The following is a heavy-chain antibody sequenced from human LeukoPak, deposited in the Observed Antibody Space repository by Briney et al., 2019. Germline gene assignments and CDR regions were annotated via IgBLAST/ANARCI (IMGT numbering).Heavy chain of an antibody. V-gene: IGHV3-15*01. D-gene: IGHD5-24*01. CDR3: TTALTHNFDY. J-gene: IGHJ4*02. CDR2: IKSRTDGATI. CDR1: GLTFSSAW. Sequence: GGSLRLSCAASGLTFSSAWMTWVRQAPGKGLEWVGRIKSRTDGATIEYAAPVKGRFTISGDDSKNTLYLQMNSLKTEDTAVYYCTTALTHNFDYWGQGTLVTVSS.